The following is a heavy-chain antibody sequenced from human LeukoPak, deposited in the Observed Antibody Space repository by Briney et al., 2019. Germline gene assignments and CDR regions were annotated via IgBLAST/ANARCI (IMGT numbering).Heavy chain of an antibody. CDR3: AKDMGGYSYGSPFDY. CDR2: ISWNSGSI. CDR1: GFTFDEYA. Sequence: GRSLRLSCAASGFTFDEYAMHWVRQAPGKGLEWVSGISWNSGSIGYADSVKGRFTISRDNAKNSLYLQMNSLRAEDTALYYCAKDMGGYSYGSPFDYWGQGTLVTVSS. J-gene: IGHJ4*02. V-gene: IGHV3-9*01. D-gene: IGHD5-18*01.